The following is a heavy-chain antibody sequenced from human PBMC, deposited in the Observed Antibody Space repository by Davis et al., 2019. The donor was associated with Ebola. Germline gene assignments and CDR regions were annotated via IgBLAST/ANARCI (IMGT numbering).Heavy chain of an antibody. Sequence: GESLKISCTTSGFTFGDYAMTWVRQAPGKGLEWVANIKQDGSEKYYVDSVKGRFTISRDNAKNSLYLQMNSLRAEDTAVYYCARDPYYYGMDVWGQGTTVTVSS. CDR3: ARDPYYYGMDV. CDR1: GFTFGDYA. J-gene: IGHJ6*02. V-gene: IGHV3-7*01. CDR2: IKQDGSEK.